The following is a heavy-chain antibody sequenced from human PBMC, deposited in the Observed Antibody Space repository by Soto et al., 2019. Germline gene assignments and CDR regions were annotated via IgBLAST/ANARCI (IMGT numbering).Heavy chain of an antibody. J-gene: IGHJ5*02. Sequence: GESLKISCKGSGYSFTSYWISWVRQMPGKGLEWMGRIDPSDSYTNYSPSFQGHVTISADKSISTAYLQWSSLKASDTAMYYCARQSVWTGQLGEDWFDPWGQGTLVTVSS. CDR2: IDPSDSYT. CDR1: GYSFTSYW. D-gene: IGHD3-10*01. CDR3: ARQSVWTGQLGEDWFDP. V-gene: IGHV5-10-1*01.